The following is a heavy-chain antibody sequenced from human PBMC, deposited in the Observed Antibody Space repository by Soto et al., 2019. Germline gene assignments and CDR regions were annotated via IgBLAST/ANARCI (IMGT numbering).Heavy chain of an antibody. CDR1: GFTFSSYA. CDR2: IRYGGSNK. Sequence: GGSLRLSCAASGFTFSSYAMSWVRQAPGKGLEWVSVIRYGGSNKYYADSVKGRFTISRDNSKNTLYLQMDSLRAEDTAVYYCARDLKSYSSSSRPWFDPWGQGTLVTVSS. D-gene: IGHD6-6*01. CDR3: ARDLKSYSSSSRPWFDP. V-gene: IGHV3-33*08. J-gene: IGHJ5*02.